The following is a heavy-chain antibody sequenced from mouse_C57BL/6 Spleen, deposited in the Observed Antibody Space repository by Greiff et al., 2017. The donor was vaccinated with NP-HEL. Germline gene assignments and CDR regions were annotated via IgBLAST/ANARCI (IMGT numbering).Heavy chain of an antibody. J-gene: IGHJ1*03. V-gene: IGHV5-17*01. CDR1: GFTFSDYG. CDR2: ISRGSSTN. CDR3: GRKYGNYGWYFDV. D-gene: IGHD2-1*01. Sequence: EVKLVESGGGLVKPGGSLKLSCAASGFTFSDYGMHWVRQAPEKGLEWVAYISRGSSTNYYADTMKGRITISRDNAKNTLCLQMTSLRSEDTAMYYCGRKYGNYGWYFDVWGTGTTVTVSS.